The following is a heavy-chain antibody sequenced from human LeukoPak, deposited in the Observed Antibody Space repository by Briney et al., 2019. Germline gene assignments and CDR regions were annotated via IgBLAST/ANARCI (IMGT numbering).Heavy chain of an antibody. V-gene: IGHV4-34*01. CDR3: ARGWANDSSWYARWRPRPTPFDY. CDR2: INHSGST. J-gene: IGHJ4*02. Sequence: SETLSLTCAVYGGSFSGYYWSWIRQPPGKGLEWIGEINHSGSTNYNPSLKSRVTISVGTSKNQFSLKLSSVTAADTAVYYCARGWANDSSWYARWRPRPTPFDYWGQGTLVTVSS. CDR1: GGSFSGYY. D-gene: IGHD6-13*01.